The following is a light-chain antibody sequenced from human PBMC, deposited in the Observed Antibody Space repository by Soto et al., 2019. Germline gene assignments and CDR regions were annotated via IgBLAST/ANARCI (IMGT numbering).Light chain of an antibody. V-gene: IGKV3-11*01. CDR1: QSVYSY. CDR3: QQRSNWPPTWT. J-gene: IGKJ1*01. Sequence: EIVSTQSPATLSLSPGERATLSCRASQSVYSYLAWYQQKPGQAPRLLIYDASKRATGIPARFSGSGSGTDFTLTISSLEPEDFAVYYCQQRSNWPPTWTFGQGTKVEIK. CDR2: DAS.